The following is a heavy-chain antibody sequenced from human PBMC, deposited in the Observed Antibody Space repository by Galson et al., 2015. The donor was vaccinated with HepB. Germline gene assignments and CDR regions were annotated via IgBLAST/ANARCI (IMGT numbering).Heavy chain of an antibody. V-gene: IGHV3-11*06. CDR3: ARVGKSCSGGRCFDY. CDR2: MSSSSSYT. Sequence: SLRLSCAGSGFNFTDYYMTWIRQAPGKGLEWVSYMSSSSSYTSYADSVKGRFTISRDNAKNSLYLQMNSLRGEDTAVYYCARVGKSCSGGRCFDYWGQGTLVTVSS. CDR1: GFNFTDYY. D-gene: IGHD2-15*01. J-gene: IGHJ4*02.